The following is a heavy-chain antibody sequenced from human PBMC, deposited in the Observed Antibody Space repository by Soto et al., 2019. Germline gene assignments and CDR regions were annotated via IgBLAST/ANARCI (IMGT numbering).Heavy chain of an antibody. CDR2: VYRDGTT. CDR1: GVTVSNSY. V-gene: IGHV3-53*01. CDR3: ARDPDHSSGHY. J-gene: IGHJ4*02. D-gene: IGHD3-22*01. Sequence: EVQLVESGGGLIQPWGSLRLSCAASGVTVSNSYMSCVRHAPGKGLECVSLVYRDGTTYYADSVKGRCTISRDKSKNTLYLQMHSLRAEDRAVYYCARDPDHSSGHYWGQGTLDTVSS.